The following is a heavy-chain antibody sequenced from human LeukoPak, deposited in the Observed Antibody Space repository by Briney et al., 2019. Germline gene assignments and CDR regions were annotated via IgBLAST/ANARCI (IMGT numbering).Heavy chain of an antibody. CDR1: GGTFSSYA. J-gene: IGHJ5*02. CDR3: ARGPMVRGVNLAEWFDP. Sequence: ASVKVPCKASGGTFSSYAISWVRQAPGQGLEWMGRINPNSGGTNYAQKFQGRVTMTRDTSISTAYMELSRLRSDDTAVYYCARGPMVRGVNLAEWFDPWGQGTLVTVSS. CDR2: INPNSGGT. V-gene: IGHV1-2*06. D-gene: IGHD3-10*01.